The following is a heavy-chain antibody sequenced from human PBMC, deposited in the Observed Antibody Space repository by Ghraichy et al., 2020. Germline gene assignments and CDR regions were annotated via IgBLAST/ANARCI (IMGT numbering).Heavy chain of an antibody. CDR3: ARDRAYSSSSLHYYMDV. CDR1: GYTFTSYG. D-gene: IGHD6-6*01. Sequence: ASGKVSCKASGYTFTSYGISWVRQAPGQGLEWMGWISAYNGNTNYAQKLQGRVTMTTDTSTSTAYMELRSLRSDDTAVYYCARDRAYSSSSLHYYMDVWGKGTTVTVSS. J-gene: IGHJ6*03. V-gene: IGHV1-18*01. CDR2: ISAYNGNT.